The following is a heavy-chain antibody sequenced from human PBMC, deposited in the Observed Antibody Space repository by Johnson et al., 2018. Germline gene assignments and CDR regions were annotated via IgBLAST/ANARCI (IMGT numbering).Heavy chain of an antibody. J-gene: IGHJ3*02. D-gene: IGHD2-21*01. CDR1: GASISNYY. CDR2: IYHSGST. CDR3: ARVVDIATSDAFDI. Sequence: QVQLQESGPGLVKPSETLSLTCTVSGASISNYYWSWIRQPPGKGLEWIGYIYHSGSTNYNPSLRSRVTLLVDTSKIYFSLKLNSVTAADTAVYYCARVVDIATSDAFDIWGQGTMVTVSS. V-gene: IGHV4-59*01.